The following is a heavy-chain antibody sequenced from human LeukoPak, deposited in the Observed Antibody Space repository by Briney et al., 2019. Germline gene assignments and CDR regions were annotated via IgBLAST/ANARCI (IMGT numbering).Heavy chain of an antibody. V-gene: IGHV4-34*01. Sequence: SETLSLTCAVYGGSFSGYYWSWIRQPPGKGLEWIGEINHSGSTNYNPSLKSRVTISVDTSKNQFSLKLSSVTAADTAVYYCAREGSSSEGYYYYYYMDVWGKGTTVTVSS. J-gene: IGHJ6*03. CDR3: AREGSSSEGYYYYYYMDV. CDR1: GGSFSGYY. D-gene: IGHD6-6*01. CDR2: INHSGST.